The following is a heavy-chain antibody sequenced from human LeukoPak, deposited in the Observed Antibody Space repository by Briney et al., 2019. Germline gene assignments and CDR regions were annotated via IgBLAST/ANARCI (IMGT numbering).Heavy chain of an antibody. CDR3: ARGERHTQIDY. Sequence: SETLSLTCTVSGGSISSYYWSWIRQPPGKGLEWIGYIYYSGSTNYNPSLKSRVTISVDTSKNQFSLKLSSVTAADTAVYYCARGERHTQIDYWGQETLVTVSS. D-gene: IGHD2-2*02. CDR2: IYYSGST. V-gene: IGHV4-59*01. J-gene: IGHJ4*02. CDR1: GGSISSYY.